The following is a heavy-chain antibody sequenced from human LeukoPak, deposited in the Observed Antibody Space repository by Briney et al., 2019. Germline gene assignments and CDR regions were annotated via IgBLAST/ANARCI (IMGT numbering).Heavy chain of an antibody. CDR2: ISYDGSNK. D-gene: IGHD3-3*01. CDR3: ARQSGYYRDDY. Sequence: GGSLRLSCAASGFTFSSYAMHWVRQAPGKGLEWVAVISYDGSNKYYADSVKGRFTISRDNAKNSLYLQMNSLRAEDTAVYYCARQSGYYRDDYWGQGTLVTVSS. J-gene: IGHJ4*02. V-gene: IGHV3-30*04. CDR1: GFTFSSYA.